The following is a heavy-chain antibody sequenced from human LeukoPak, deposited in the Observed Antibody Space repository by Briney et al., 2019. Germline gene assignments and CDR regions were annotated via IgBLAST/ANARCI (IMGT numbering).Heavy chain of an antibody. D-gene: IGHD3-22*01. CDR3: AKNYYDSSGYYYVGMFYFDY. J-gene: IGHJ4*02. Sequence: GGSLRLSCAASGFTFSSYAMHWVRQAPGKGLEWVAVIWYDGSNKYYADSVKGRFTISRDNSKNTLYLQMNSLRAEDTAVYYCAKNYYDSSGYYYVGMFYFDYWGQGTLVTVSS. V-gene: IGHV3-33*06. CDR2: IWYDGSNK. CDR1: GFTFSSYA.